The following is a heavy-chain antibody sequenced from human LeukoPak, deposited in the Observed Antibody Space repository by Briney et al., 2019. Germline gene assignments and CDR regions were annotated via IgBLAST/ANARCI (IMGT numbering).Heavy chain of an antibody. CDR2: ISGSGGST. V-gene: IGHV3-23*01. J-gene: IGHJ4*02. CDR1: GFTFSSYE. D-gene: IGHD3-22*01. CDR3: AKASAMIVVVSKHFDY. Sequence: GGSLRLSCAASGFTFSSYEMNWVRQAPGKGLEWVPAISGSGGSTYYADSVKGRFTISRDNSKNTLYLQMNSLRAEDTAVYYCAKASAMIVVVSKHFDYWGQGTLVTVSS.